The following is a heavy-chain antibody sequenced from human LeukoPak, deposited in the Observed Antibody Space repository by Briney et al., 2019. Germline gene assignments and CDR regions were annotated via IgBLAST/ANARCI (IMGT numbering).Heavy chain of an antibody. Sequence: SETLSLTCTVSGGSISSSSYYWGWIRQPPGKGLEWIGSIYYSGSTYYNPSLKSRLTISVDTSKNQFSLKLSSVSAADTAVYYCARDLAQCSSTSCYAPFDYWGQGILVTVSS. CDR3: ARDLAQCSSTSCYAPFDY. J-gene: IGHJ4*02. CDR2: IYYSGST. V-gene: IGHV4-39*07. CDR1: GGSISSSSYY. D-gene: IGHD2-2*01.